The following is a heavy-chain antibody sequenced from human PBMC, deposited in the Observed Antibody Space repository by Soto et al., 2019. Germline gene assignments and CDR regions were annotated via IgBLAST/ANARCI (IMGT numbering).Heavy chain of an antibody. Sequence: PGGSLRLSCAASGFSFSDYGMSWVRQAPGKGLEWVANIRQDEGEIYYVDSLRGRFTISRDNAKNSLYLQMNSLRAEDTAVYYCARPMGHYNWRFDYWGQGTLVTVSS. D-gene: IGHD1-20*01. CDR1: GFSFSDYG. CDR3: ARPMGHYNWRFDY. CDR2: IRQDEGEI. J-gene: IGHJ4*02. V-gene: IGHV3-7*01.